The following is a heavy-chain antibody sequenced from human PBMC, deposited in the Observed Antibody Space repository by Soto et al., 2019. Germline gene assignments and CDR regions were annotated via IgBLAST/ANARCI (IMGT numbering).Heavy chain of an antibody. D-gene: IGHD3-3*01. J-gene: IGHJ5*02. V-gene: IGHV3-66*04. CDR1: GFTVSSQY. CDR3: TQQPWSPLQPS. CDR2: IYSGHQT. Sequence: GGSLRLSCAASGFTVSSQYMSWVRQAPGKGLEWVSVIYSGHQTFYADSVKGRFTISRDDSKNTLYLQMNSLSADDTAVYYYTQQPWSPLQPSWGQGTLVTVSS.